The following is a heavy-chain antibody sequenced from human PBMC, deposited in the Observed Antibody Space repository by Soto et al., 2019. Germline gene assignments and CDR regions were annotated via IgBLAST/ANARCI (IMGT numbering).Heavy chain of an antibody. CDR1: GFTFSYYS. D-gene: IGHD3-10*01. CDR2: IGGSSSTI. J-gene: IGHJ4*02. Sequence: EVQLVESGGGLVQPGGSLRLSCAGSGFTFSYYSMNWVRQAPGKGLEWVSYIGGSSSTIYYADSVMGRFAISRDNAKNSLYLQLNSLRDEDTAVYYCERKKYGSGSYSFDYWGQGTLVTVSS. CDR3: ERKKYGSGSYSFDY. V-gene: IGHV3-48*02.